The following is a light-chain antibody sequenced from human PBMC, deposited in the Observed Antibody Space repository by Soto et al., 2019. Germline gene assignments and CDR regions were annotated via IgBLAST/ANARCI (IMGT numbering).Light chain of an antibody. V-gene: IGKV3-15*01. CDR1: QSVSSN. Sequence: EIVMTQSPATLSVSPGERATLSCRASQSVSSNLAWYQQKPGQAPRLLIYGASTRATGIPARFSGSGSGTEVTLTNSSLQSEDFAVYYCQKYNNWPPWTFGQGTKVEIK. J-gene: IGKJ1*01. CDR3: QKYNNWPPWT. CDR2: GAS.